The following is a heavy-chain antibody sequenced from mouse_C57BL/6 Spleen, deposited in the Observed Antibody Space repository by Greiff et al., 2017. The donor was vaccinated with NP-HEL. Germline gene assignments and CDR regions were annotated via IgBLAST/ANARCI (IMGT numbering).Heavy chain of an antibody. CDR3: ARYYSNYGAMDY. V-gene: IGHV1-50*01. Sequence: QVQLQQPGAELVKPGASVKLSCKASGYTFTSYWMQWVKQRPGQGLEWIGEIDPSDSYTNYNHKFKGKATLTVDTSSSTAYMQLSSLTSEDSAVYYCARYYSNYGAMDYWGQGTSVTVSS. J-gene: IGHJ4*01. D-gene: IGHD2-5*01. CDR2: IDPSDSYT. CDR1: GYTFTSYW.